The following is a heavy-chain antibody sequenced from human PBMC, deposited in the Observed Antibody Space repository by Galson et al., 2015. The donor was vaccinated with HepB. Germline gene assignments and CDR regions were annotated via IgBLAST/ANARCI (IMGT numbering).Heavy chain of an antibody. Sequence: SLRLSCAASGFTFSSYAMHWVRQAPGKGLEWVAVISYDGSNKYYADSVKGRFTISRDNSKNTLYLQMNSLRAEDTAVYYCARDLSYGAVAGTRGFDYWGQGTLVTVSS. CDR1: GFTFSSYA. V-gene: IGHV3-30*04. D-gene: IGHD6-19*01. CDR3: ARDLSYGAVAGTRGFDY. CDR2: ISYDGSNK. J-gene: IGHJ4*02.